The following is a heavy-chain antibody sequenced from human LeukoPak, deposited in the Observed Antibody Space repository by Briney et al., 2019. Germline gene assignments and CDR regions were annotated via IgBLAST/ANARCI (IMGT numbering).Heavy chain of an antibody. CDR3: ARIMESSGWCEDS. Sequence: AESLTLSCAASRFTFSSYPMSWVRQAPGMGLEGVSSISSSDGSTYHADSVKGRFTISRDNSQHKLYLQMNSLRVDDTAVYHCARIMESSGWCEDSWGQGTLVSVFS. V-gene: IGHV3-23*01. CDR1: RFTFSSYP. J-gene: IGHJ4*02. D-gene: IGHD6-19*01. CDR2: ISSSDGST.